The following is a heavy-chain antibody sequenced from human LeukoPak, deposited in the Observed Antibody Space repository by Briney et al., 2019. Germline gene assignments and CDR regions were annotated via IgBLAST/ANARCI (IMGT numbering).Heavy chain of an antibody. CDR3: ARDGGTPYYDILTGYRRDAFDI. J-gene: IGHJ3*02. D-gene: IGHD3-9*01. V-gene: IGHV4-61*02. CDR1: GGSISSGSYY. Sequence: SETLSLTCTVSGGSISSGSYYWSWIRQPAGKGLEWIGRIYTSGSTNYNPSLKSRVTISVDTSKNQFSLKLSSLTAADTAVYYCARDGGTPYYDILTGYRRDAFDIWGQGTMVTVSS. CDR2: IYTSGST.